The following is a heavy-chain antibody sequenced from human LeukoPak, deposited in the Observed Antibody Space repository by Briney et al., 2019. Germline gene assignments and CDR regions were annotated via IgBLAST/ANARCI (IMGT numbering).Heavy chain of an antibody. CDR2: IIPIFGTA. CDR1: GGTFSSYA. Sequence: SVKVSCKASGGTFSSYAISWVRQAPGQGLEWTGGIIPIFGTANYAQKFQGRVTITADESTSTAYMELSSPRSEDTAVYYCARGVVVPAAIYHGYWFDPWGQGTLVTVSS. J-gene: IGHJ5*02. V-gene: IGHV1-69*13. D-gene: IGHD2-2*01. CDR3: ARGVVVPAAIYHGYWFDP.